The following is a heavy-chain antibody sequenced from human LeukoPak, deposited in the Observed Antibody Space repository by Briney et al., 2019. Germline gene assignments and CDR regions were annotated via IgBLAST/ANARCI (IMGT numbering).Heavy chain of an antibody. Sequence: GGSLRLSCADSGFTFSSYAMSWVRQAPGKGLEWVSVISGSGGSTYYADSVKGRFTISRDNSKNTLYLQMNSLRVEDTAIYYCAKASDVTIFGVVAIWGQGTVVTVSS. CDR3: AKASDVTIFGVVAI. CDR2: ISGSGGST. J-gene: IGHJ3*02. D-gene: IGHD3-3*01. CDR1: GFTFSSYA. V-gene: IGHV3-23*01.